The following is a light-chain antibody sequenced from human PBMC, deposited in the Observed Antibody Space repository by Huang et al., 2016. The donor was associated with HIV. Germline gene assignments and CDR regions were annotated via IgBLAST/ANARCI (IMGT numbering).Light chain of an antibody. J-gene: IGKJ3*01. CDR2: AAS. CDR3: QQYNDFRST. V-gene: IGKV3-15*01. Sequence: ETVMTQSPVTLSVSPGDRASLSCRSSQIVSSHLAWYQQKPGQSPRHLIYAASTRATGVPARFSGSGAGTEFTLTISTLQSEDSAVYYCQQYNDFRSTFGPGTRVEIK. CDR1: QIVSSH.